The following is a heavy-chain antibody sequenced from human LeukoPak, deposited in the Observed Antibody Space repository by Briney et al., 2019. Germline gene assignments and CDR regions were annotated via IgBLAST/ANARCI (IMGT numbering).Heavy chain of an antibody. CDR3: ATRNRFLEWLPYGWYFDY. CDR2: FDPEDGET. V-gene: IGHV1-24*01. J-gene: IGHJ4*02. Sequence: ASVKVSCKVSGYTLTELSMHWVRQAPGKGLEWMGGFDPEDGETIYAQKFQGRATMTEDTSTDTAYMELSSLRSEDTAVYYCATRNRFLEWLPYGWYFDYWGQGTLVTVSS. CDR1: GYTLTELS. D-gene: IGHD3-3*01.